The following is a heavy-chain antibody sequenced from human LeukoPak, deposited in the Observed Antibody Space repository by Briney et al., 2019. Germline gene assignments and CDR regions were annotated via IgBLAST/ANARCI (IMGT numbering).Heavy chain of an antibody. D-gene: IGHD5-12*01. J-gene: IGHJ4*02. CDR1: GFTFSTYS. Sequence: PGGSLRLSCAASGFTFSTYSMXXXXQAPGKGLEWVSYIGSSSSXIYYADSVKGXXXXSRDNAKNSLYLQMNSLRDEDTAVYYCARGYSASYWGQGTLVTVSS. CDR2: IGSSSSXI. V-gene: IGHV3-48*02. CDR3: ARGYSASY.